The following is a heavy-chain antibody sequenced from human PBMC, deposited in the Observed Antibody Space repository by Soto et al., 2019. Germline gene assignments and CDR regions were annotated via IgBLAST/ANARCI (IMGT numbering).Heavy chain of an antibody. Sequence: SETLSLTCTVSGGSISSYYWSWIRQPPGKGLEWIGYIYYSGSTNYNPSLKSRVTISVDTSKNQFSLKLSSVTAADTAVYYCARFYQGGDYYAFFDPWLQETL. CDR2: IYYSGST. J-gene: IGHJ5*02. D-gene: IGHD2-21*01. CDR3: ARFYQGGDYYAFFDP. CDR1: GGSISSYY. V-gene: IGHV4-59*01.